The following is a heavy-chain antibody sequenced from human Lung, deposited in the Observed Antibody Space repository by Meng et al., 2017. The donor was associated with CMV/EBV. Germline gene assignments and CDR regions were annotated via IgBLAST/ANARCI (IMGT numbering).Heavy chain of an antibody. CDR3: ATTFVVPASLYAFDV. CDR1: GYRFSDHW. V-gene: IGHV5-51*01. J-gene: IGHJ3*01. Sequence: XVSXXGSGYRFSDHWIGWVRQMPGKGLEWMGIIWPGDSDTRYSPSFQGQVTISADKSISTAYLQWTSLKASDTAMYYCATTFVVPASLYAFDVWGQGXLVTVSS. D-gene: IGHD2-2*01. CDR2: IWPGDSDT.